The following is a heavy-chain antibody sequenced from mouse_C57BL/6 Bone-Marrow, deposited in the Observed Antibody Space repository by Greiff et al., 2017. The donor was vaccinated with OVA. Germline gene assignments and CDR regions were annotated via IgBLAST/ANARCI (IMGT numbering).Heavy chain of an antibody. CDR1: GFTFSSYA. J-gene: IGHJ3*01. D-gene: IGHD2-4*01. Sequence: EVMLVESGGGLVKPGGSLKLSCAASGFTFSSYAMSWVRQTPEKRLEWVATISDGGSYTYYPDNVQGRFPISRDNAKNNRYRQMSHLKSEDTAMYYWARGGVYDYDAAWFAYWGQGTLVTVSA. CDR3: ARGGVYDYDAAWFAY. V-gene: IGHV5-4*03. CDR2: ISDGGSYT.